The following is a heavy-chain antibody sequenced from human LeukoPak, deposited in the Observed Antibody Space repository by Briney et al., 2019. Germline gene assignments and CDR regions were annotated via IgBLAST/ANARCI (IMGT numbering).Heavy chain of an antibody. D-gene: IGHD3-22*01. J-gene: IGHJ4*02. Sequence: ASVKVSCKASGYTFTDYYMHWVRQAPGQGLEWMGWINPHSGGTDHAQKFQGRVTMTRDTSISTAYMELSRLRSDDTAVYYCARDERYDSSGYPFDYWGQGTLVTVSS. V-gene: IGHV1-2*02. CDR1: GYTFTDYY. CDR2: INPHSGGT. CDR3: ARDERYDSSGYPFDY.